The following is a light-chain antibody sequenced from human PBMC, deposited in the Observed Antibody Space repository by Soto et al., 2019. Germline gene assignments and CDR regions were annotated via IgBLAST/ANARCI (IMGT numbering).Light chain of an antibody. J-gene: IGKJ3*01. CDR1: QNVSTY. CDR2: DAS. CDR3: EQRTSWLT. Sequence: EIVLTQSPATLSLSPGERVTLSCRASQNVSTYLAWYQQKPGQAPRLLIYDASDRATGLPARFGSSGSGAVYTFAISSPGPEGSGVYFFEQRTSWLTLGPGTKVYIK. V-gene: IGKV3-11*01.